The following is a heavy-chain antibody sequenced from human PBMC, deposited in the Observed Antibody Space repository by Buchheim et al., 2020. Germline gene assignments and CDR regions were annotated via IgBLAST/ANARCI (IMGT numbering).Heavy chain of an antibody. CDR2: ISYDGSHK. CDR1: GFTFSRYH. V-gene: IGHV3-30*18. CDR3: AKDRSYCSGGSCPNYFDY. Sequence: QVQLVESGGGVVQPGRSLRLSCAASGFTFSRYHMHWVRQAPGKGLGWLAVISYDGSHKYYADSVKGRFTISRDNSKNTLYLQMNSLRAEDTAVYYCAKDRSYCSGGSCPNYFDYWGQGTL. D-gene: IGHD2-15*01. J-gene: IGHJ4*02.